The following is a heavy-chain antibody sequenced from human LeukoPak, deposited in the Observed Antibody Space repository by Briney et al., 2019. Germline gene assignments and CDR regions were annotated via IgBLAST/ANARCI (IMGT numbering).Heavy chain of an antibody. D-gene: IGHD1-26*01. CDR2: IYYTGST. CDR3: GGSYYSGLRYYYGMDV. V-gene: IGHV4-31*03. CDR1: GGSINSGGYF. Sequence: SETLSLTCTVSGGSINSGGYFWNWIRQHPGRGLEWIGSIYYTGSTSYYPSLKSRLTISIATSKNQFSLRLNSVIAADTAVYYCGGSYYSGLRYYYGMDVWGQGTTVTVSS. J-gene: IGHJ6*02.